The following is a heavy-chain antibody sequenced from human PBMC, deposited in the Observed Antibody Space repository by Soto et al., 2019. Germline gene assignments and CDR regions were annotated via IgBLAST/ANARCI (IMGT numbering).Heavy chain of an antibody. Sequence: ASVKVSCKASGYTFTGYYMHWVRQAPGQGLEWMGWINPNSGGTNYAQKFQGWVTMTRDTSISTAYMELSRLRSDDTAVYYCARGGPVVVTAIINWFDPWGQGTLVTAPQ. D-gene: IGHD2-21*02. V-gene: IGHV1-2*04. CDR3: ARGGPVVVTAIINWFDP. CDR1: GYTFTGYY. J-gene: IGHJ5*02. CDR2: INPNSGGT.